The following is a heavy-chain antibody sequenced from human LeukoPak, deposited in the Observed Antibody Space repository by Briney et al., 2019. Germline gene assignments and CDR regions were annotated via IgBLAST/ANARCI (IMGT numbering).Heavy chain of an antibody. CDR3: ATETIGRHYDY. CDR1: GFTFSSCG. D-gene: IGHD1-14*01. J-gene: IGHJ4*02. Sequence: GGSLRLSCAASGFTFSSCGFNWVRQAPGKGLEWVSSIGPTGTDRYYADSVRGRFAISRDNAKNSMYLQMDSLRDEDTAVYYCATETIGRHYDYWGQGTLLTVSS. V-gene: IGHV3-21*01. CDR2: IGPTGTDR.